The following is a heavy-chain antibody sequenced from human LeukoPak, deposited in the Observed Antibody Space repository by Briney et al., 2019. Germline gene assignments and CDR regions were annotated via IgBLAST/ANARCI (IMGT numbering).Heavy chain of an antibody. V-gene: IGHV3-21*01. D-gene: IGHD2-2*02. CDR2: ITGSSSYI. CDR1: GFTFSSYS. Sequence: GGSLRLSCAASGFTFSSYSMNWVRQAPGKGLEWVSSITGSSSYIYYVDSVKGRFTISRDNAKNSLYLQMNSLRAEDTAVYYCARGRYCSSSSCYTFFDYWGQGTLVTVSS. J-gene: IGHJ4*02. CDR3: ARGRYCSSSSCYTFFDY.